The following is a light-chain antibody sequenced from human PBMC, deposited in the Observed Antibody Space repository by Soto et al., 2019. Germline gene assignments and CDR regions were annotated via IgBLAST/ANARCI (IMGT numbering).Light chain of an antibody. CDR1: MGDVGAYNL. CDR3: SSFTSKSSLI. CDR2: EVR. Sequence: QSLLTQAACVSGTPGQSITISCAGTMGDVGAYNLVSCYQQHPGTAPPLIIYEVRNRPSGISFRFSGSKSGNTASLTISRLQAEDEADYYCSSFTSKSSLIFGGGTNLTVL. J-gene: IGLJ2*01. V-gene: IGLV2-14*01.